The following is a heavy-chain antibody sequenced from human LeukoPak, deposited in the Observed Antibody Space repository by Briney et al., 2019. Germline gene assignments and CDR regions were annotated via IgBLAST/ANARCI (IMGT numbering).Heavy chain of an antibody. Sequence: GGSLRLSCAASGFTFSSYWMSWVRQAPGKGLEWVANIKQDGSEKYYVDSVKGRFTISRDNAKNSLYLQMNSLRAEDTAVYYCAREGQQLVPPPNLGYWGQGTLVTVSS. J-gene: IGHJ4*02. V-gene: IGHV3-7*01. D-gene: IGHD6-13*01. CDR2: IKQDGSEK. CDR1: GFTFSSYW. CDR3: AREGQQLVPPPNLGY.